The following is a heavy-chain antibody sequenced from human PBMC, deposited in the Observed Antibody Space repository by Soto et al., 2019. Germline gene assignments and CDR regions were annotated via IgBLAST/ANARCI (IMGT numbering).Heavy chain of an antibody. CDR1: GGSISSGGYS. V-gene: IGHV4-30-2*01. CDR3: AGMITFGGVIVDWGWAFDI. D-gene: IGHD3-16*02. CDR2: IYHSGST. Sequence: QLQLQESGSGLVKPSQTLSLTCAVSGGSISSGGYSWSWIRQPPGKGLEWIGYIYHSGSTYYNPSLKSRVTISVDRSKNQFSLKLSSVTAADTAVYYCAGMITFGGVIVDWGWAFDIWGQGTMVTVSS. J-gene: IGHJ3*02.